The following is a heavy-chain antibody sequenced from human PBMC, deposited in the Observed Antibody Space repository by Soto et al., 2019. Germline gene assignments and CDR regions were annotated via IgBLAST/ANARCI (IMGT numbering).Heavy chain of an antibody. CDR3: TRLSSSGSYYNRD. D-gene: IGHD3-10*01. CDR2: IRSKANSYAT. CDR1: GFTFSGSA. V-gene: IGHV3-73*01. J-gene: IGHJ4*02. Sequence: GSLILSCAASGFTFSGSAMHWVRQASGKGLEWVGRIRSKANSYATAYAASVKGRFTISRDDSKNTAYLQMNSLKTEDTAVYYCTRLSSSGSYYNRDWGQGTLVTVSS.